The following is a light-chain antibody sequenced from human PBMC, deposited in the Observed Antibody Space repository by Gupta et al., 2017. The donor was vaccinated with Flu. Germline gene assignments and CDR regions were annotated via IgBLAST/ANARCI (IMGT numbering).Light chain of an antibody. Sequence: ILLTQSPATLSWSPGERATPSCRGSPSVSSYLSWYQQKPGQDPRLLIYDASNRATGIPARFIGSGSGTDFTLTISSREPEDVAVYYCQQRSNWPRWTFGQGTKVEIK. J-gene: IGKJ1*01. CDR2: DAS. CDR1: PSVSSY. V-gene: IGKV3-11*01. CDR3: QQRSNWPRWT.